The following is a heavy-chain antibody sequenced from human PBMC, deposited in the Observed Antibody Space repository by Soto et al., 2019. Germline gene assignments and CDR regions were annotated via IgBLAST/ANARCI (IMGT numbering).Heavy chain of an antibody. Sequence: QITLKESGPSPVKPTQTLTVTCTFSGFSLSNSGVGVAWIRQPPGKALEWLALIYGDNDKRYSPSLKTRLTXTQETAXXPVVRTMTNMDPVDTATYYCAHCTLHDYGDYDPGTSHVFDSWGQGTLVTVSS. V-gene: IGHV2-5*02. CDR3: AHCTLHDYGDYDPGTSHVFDS. CDR2: IYGDNDK. CDR1: GFSLSNSGVG. J-gene: IGHJ4*02. D-gene: IGHD4-17*01.